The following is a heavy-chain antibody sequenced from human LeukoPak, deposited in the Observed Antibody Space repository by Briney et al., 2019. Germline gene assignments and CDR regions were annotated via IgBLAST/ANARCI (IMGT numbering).Heavy chain of an antibody. CDR3: ASQVVVVAAYNDAFDI. J-gene: IGHJ3*02. Sequence: PGGSLRRSCAASGFTVSSNYRSWVRQAPGKGLEWISVIYSGGNTYYADSVKGRFTISRDNSKNTLYLQMNSLRAEDTAVYYCASQVVVVAAYNDAFDIWGQGTMVTVSS. D-gene: IGHD2-15*01. CDR1: GFTVSSNY. V-gene: IGHV3-53*01. CDR2: IYSGGNT.